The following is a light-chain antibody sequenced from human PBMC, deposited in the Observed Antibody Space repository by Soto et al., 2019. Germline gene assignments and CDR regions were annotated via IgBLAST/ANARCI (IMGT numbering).Light chain of an antibody. CDR3: QHYNSYSEA. J-gene: IGKJ1*01. V-gene: IGKV1-5*01. CDR2: GAS. Sequence: DIQMTQSTSTVSASVGERVTITCLASQNIKSWLAWYQQKPGKVPQLLIYGASRLESGVPSRFSGRGSGTEFTLTIGGLQPDDFATYYCQHYNSYSEAFGQGTKVDIK. CDR1: QNIKSW.